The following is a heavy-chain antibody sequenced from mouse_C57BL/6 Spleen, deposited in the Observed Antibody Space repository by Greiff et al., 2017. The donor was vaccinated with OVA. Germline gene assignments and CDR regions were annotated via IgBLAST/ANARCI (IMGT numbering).Heavy chain of an antibody. CDR2: IDPSDSYT. Sequence: QVQLQQPGAELVMPGASVKLSCKASGYTFTSYWMHWVKQRPGQGLEWIGEIDPSDSYTNYNQKFKGKSTLTVDKSSSTAYMQLSSLTSEDSAVYYGARGGYYYGSSSAWFAYWGQGTLVTVSA. CDR3: ARGGYYYGSSSAWFAY. V-gene: IGHV1-69*01. CDR1: GYTFTSYW. D-gene: IGHD1-1*01. J-gene: IGHJ3*01.